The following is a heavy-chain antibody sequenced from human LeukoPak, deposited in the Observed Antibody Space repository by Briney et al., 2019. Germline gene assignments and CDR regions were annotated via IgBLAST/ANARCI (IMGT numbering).Heavy chain of an antibody. V-gene: IGHV1-69*13. CDR1: GYTFTSCD. CDR2: IIPMYDMA. J-gene: IGHJ4*02. D-gene: IGHD3-10*01. Sequence: GASVKVSCKASGYTFTSCDINWVRQATGQGLEWMGGIIPMYDMANYAQKFQGRVTITADESTSTVYVELNSLRSEDTAVYYCARLGTPMVSSYFDYWGQGTLVTVSS. CDR3: ARLGTPMVSSYFDY.